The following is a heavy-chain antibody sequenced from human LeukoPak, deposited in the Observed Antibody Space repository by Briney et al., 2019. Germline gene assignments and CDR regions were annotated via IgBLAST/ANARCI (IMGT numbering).Heavy chain of an antibody. CDR1: GGSISSSSYY. Sequence: SETLSLTCTVSGGSISSSSYYWGWIRQPPGKGLEWIGSIYYSGSTYYNPSLKSRVTIPVDTSKNQFSLKLSSVTAADTAVYYCARAGYSSSWYFYWGQGTLVTVSS. CDR2: IYYSGST. J-gene: IGHJ4*02. V-gene: IGHV4-39*07. D-gene: IGHD6-13*01. CDR3: ARAGYSSSWYFY.